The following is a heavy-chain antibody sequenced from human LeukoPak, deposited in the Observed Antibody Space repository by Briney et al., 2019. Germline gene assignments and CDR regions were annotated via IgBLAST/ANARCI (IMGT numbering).Heavy chain of an antibody. CDR1: GGSISSGGYY. V-gene: IGHV4-31*03. D-gene: IGHD3-10*01. Sequence: SQTLSLTCTVSGGSISSGGYYWSWVRQHPGKGLEWIGYIYYSGSTYYNPSLKSRVTISVDTSKNQFSLKLSSVTAADTAVYYCARGPMVRGVIISGKFDYWGQGTLVTVSS. CDR2: IYYSGST. CDR3: ARGPMVRGVIISGKFDY. J-gene: IGHJ4*02.